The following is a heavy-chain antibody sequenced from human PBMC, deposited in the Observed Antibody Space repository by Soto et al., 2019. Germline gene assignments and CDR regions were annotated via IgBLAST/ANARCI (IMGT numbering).Heavy chain of an antibody. CDR3: ARGHGVATTMGWFDP. D-gene: IGHD5-12*01. Sequence: QVQLEESGGGVVQPGRSLRLSCAASGFTFSSYGIHWVRQAPGKGLEWVAVIYYDGSNKYYADSVKGRFTISRDNSKNTLYLQMTSLRADDTAVYYCARGHGVATTMGWFDPWGQGTLVTVSS. J-gene: IGHJ5*02. CDR1: GFTFSSYG. V-gene: IGHV3-33*01. CDR2: IYYDGSNK.